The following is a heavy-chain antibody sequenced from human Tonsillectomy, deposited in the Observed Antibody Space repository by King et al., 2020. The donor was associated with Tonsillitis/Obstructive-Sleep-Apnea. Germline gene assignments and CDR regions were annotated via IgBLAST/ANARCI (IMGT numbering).Heavy chain of an antibody. Sequence: VQLVESGGGLVKPGGSLRLSCAASGFTFSDDYMNWIRQAPGKGLEWLSYISSGGTYINYADSAKGRFTISRDNARNSLYLQMNSLRAEDTAMYYCARANIWSGPLDSWGQGTLVTVSS. CDR3: ARANIWSGPLDS. J-gene: IGHJ4*02. CDR1: GFTFSDDY. CDR2: ISSGGTYI. V-gene: IGHV3-11*05. D-gene: IGHD3-3*01.